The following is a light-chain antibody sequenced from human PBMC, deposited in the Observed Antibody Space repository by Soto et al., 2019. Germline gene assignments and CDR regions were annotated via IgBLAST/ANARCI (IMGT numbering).Light chain of an antibody. J-gene: IGKJ1*01. CDR2: DAS. CDR3: QQYEALWT. V-gene: IGKV1-5*01. Sequence: DIQMTQSPSTLSASVGDRVTITCRASQRINSWLAWYQQKPGKAPNLLIYDASTLESGVPSRFSGSGSGTEFTLTITSLQPGDFATYYCQQYEALWTCGQGTKVEIK. CDR1: QRINSW.